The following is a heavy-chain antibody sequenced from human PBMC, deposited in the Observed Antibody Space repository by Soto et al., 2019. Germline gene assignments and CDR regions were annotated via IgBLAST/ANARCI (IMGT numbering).Heavy chain of an antibody. CDR3: AKGGPVSGWHNFRY. Sequence: EVQLLESGGDLVQPGGSLRLSCVASTFPLNNNVMAGIRQAPGKGLEWFSAVQGRGGDTFYAHTVKGRFTIYMDDSKNTLYMQMNGLRAEYTAIYYCAKGGPVSGWHNFRYRGQGTLVSVSP. J-gene: IGHJ4*02. D-gene: IGHD2-21*01. CDR1: TFPLNNNV. CDR2: VQGRGGDT. V-gene: IGHV3-23*01.